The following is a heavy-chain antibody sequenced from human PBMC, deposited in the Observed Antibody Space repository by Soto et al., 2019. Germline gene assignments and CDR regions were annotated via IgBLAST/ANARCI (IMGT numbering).Heavy chain of an antibody. CDR1: GFTFSTYA. CDR2: ISYDGSIK. J-gene: IGHJ4*02. V-gene: IGHV3-30-3*01. D-gene: IGHD3-22*01. CDR3: VKGEYYYDSSGYYPFDY. Sequence: PGGSLRLSCAASGFTFSTYAMHWVRQAPGKGLEWVAVISYDGSIKYYADSVKGRFTISRDNSKNTLYLQMNSPRAEDTAVYYCVKGEYYYDSSGYYPFDYWGQGTLVTVSS.